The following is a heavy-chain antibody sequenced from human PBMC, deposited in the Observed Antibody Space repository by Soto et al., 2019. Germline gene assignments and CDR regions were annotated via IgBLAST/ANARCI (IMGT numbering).Heavy chain of an antibody. CDR1: GFAFSDYS. D-gene: IGHD3-10*01. CDR2: ISTSSNYI. Sequence: PGGSLRLSCAASGFAFSDYSMNWVRQAPGKGLEWVSSISTSSNYIYYADSVKGRFTTSRDDAKNSLYLQMNSLRAEDTAVYYCARDLDQSGDGYWGQGTLVTVSS. V-gene: IGHV3-21*06. CDR3: ARDLDQSGDGY. J-gene: IGHJ4*02.